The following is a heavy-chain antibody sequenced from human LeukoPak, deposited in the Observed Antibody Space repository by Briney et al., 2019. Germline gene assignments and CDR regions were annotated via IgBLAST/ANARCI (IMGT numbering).Heavy chain of an antibody. D-gene: IGHD3-16*01. Sequence: ASVKVSCKASGYTFTGYYMHWVRQAPGQGLEWMGWIKPNNGGTNYAQKFQGRVTMTRDTSISTAYMELSRLRSDDTAVYYCATQRGSYLWGTDFDYWGQGTLVTVSS. CDR3: ATQRGSYLWGTDFDY. CDR2: IKPNNGGT. CDR1: GYTFTGYY. J-gene: IGHJ4*02. V-gene: IGHV1-2*02.